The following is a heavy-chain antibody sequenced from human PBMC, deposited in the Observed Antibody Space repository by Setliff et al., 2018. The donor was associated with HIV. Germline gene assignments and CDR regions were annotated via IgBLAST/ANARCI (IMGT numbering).Heavy chain of an antibody. CDR3: ARNMLTFGGVIGPPDY. J-gene: IGHJ4*02. Sequence: KPSETLSLTCAVSGFYISSGYYWGWIRQPPGRGLEWIGTIYYSGSTYYTPSLESRVTISADTSNNEFSLKLKSVTAADTAVYYCARNMLTFGGVIGPPDYWGQGRLVTVSS. V-gene: IGHV4-38-2*01. D-gene: IGHD3-16*02. CDR1: GFYISSGYY. CDR2: IYYSGST.